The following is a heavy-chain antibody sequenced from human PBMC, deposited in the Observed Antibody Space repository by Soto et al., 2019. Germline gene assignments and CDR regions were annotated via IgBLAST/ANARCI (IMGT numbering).Heavy chain of an antibody. CDR3: ARESEDLTSNFDY. CDR1: GFIFSSFG. Sequence: GGSLRLSCAASGFIFSSFGMHWVRQAPGKGLEWVAHIWYDGSNTYYADSVKGRFTISRDNSRNTVYLQMNSLRAEDTAVYYCARESEDLTSNFDYWGQGTLVTVSS. V-gene: IGHV3-33*01. J-gene: IGHJ4*02. CDR2: IWYDGSNT.